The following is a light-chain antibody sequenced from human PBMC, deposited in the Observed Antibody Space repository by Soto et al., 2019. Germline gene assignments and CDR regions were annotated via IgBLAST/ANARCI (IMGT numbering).Light chain of an antibody. Sequence: EIVMTQSPATLSVSPGERATLSCRASQSVSTRLAWYQQKPGQAPRLFIYGASTRATGIPARFSGSGSGTEFTLTISSLQSEDFAVYHCQQYNNWPPEYTFGQGTKLEIK. J-gene: IGKJ2*01. CDR3: QQYNNWPPEYT. CDR1: QSVSTR. V-gene: IGKV3D-15*01. CDR2: GAS.